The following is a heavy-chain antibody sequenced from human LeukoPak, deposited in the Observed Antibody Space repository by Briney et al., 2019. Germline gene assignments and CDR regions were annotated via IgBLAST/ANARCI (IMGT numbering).Heavy chain of an antibody. V-gene: IGHV3-7*01. J-gene: IGHJ4*02. CDR3: ARSLVVPAAIHY. CDR1: GFTFSDYY. CDR2: IKQDGSEK. D-gene: IGHD2-2*01. Sequence: PGGSLRLSCAASGFTFSDYYMSWIRQAPGKGLEWVANIKQDGSEKYYVDSVKGRFTISRDNAKNSLYLQMNSLRAEDTAVYYCARSLVVPAAIHYWGQGTLVTVSS.